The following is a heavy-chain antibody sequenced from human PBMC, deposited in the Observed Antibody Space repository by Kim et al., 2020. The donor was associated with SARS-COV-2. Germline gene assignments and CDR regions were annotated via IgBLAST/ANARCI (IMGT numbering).Heavy chain of an antibody. CDR2: IWNDGSAT. CDR1: GFTFSNYG. V-gene: IGHV3-33*03. CDR3: AKDLRLYRSNCFDH. J-gene: IGHJ4*02. Sequence: GGSLRLSCAASGFTFSNYGMHWVRQAPGKGLEWVASIWNDGSATCYGDSVKGRFTISRDNSKNTLFLQMNSLRAEDTAVYYCAKDLRLYRSNCFDHWGQGTRVTVSS. D-gene: IGHD3-3*01.